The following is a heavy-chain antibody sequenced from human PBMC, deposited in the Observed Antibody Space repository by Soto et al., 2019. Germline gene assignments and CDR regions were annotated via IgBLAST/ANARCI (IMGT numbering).Heavy chain of an antibody. CDR1: GYSFTDYH. D-gene: IGHD2-8*01. J-gene: IGHJ6*01. V-gene: IGHV1-2*04. Sequence: ASVKVSCKASGYSFTDYHIHWVRQAPGQGLEWLGRINPKSGGTSTAQKFQGWVTMTRDRSISTVYMELTRLRSDDTPVYFCARGHSTDCSNGVCSCFYNHGLYVWGRQTTVSVSS. CDR2: INPKSGGT. CDR3: ARGHSTDCSNGVCSCFYNHGLYV.